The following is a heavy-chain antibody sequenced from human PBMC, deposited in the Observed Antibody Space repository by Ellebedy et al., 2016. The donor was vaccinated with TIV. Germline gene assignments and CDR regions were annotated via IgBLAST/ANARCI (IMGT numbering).Heavy chain of an antibody. CDR1: GFTVSSNY. D-gene: IGHD5-18*01. CDR3: ARKYIYGFD. Sequence: PGGSLRLSCAASGFTVSSNYMSWVRQAPGKGLEWVSVIYSGGASSYADSVKGRFTISRDNSKNTLYLQMNSLRVEDTAVYYCARKYIYGFDWGQGTLVTVSS. V-gene: IGHV3-66*01. CDR2: IYSGGAS. J-gene: IGHJ4*02.